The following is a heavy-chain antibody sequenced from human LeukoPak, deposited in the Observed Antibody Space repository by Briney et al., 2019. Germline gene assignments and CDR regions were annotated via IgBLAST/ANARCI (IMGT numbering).Heavy chain of an antibody. Sequence: GGSLRLSCAASGFTFDDYAMHWVRQAPGKGLEWVSLISGDGGSTYYADSAKGRFTISRDNSKNSLYLQMNSLRAEDTALYYCAKDSRLFGVGIRVVGAFDIWGPGTMVTVSS. D-gene: IGHD3-3*01. CDR3: AKDSRLFGVGIRVVGAFDI. CDR2: ISGDGGST. J-gene: IGHJ3*02. CDR1: GFTFDDYA. V-gene: IGHV3-43*02.